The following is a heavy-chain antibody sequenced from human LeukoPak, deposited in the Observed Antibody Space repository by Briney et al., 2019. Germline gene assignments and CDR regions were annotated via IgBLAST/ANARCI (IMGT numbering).Heavy chain of an antibody. Sequence: ASVKVSCKASGYTFTGYYMHWVRQAPGQGLEWMGWINPNSGVTIYAQRFQGRVTMTRDTSISTAYMELSRLRSDDTAVYYCARILGYDSSRRDPDAFDIWGQGTMVTVSS. D-gene: IGHD3-22*01. CDR2: INPNSGVT. CDR1: GYTFTGYY. V-gene: IGHV1-2*02. CDR3: ARILGYDSSRRDPDAFDI. J-gene: IGHJ3*02.